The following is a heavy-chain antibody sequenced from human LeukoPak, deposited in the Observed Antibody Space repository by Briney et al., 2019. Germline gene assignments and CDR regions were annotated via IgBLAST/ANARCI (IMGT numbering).Heavy chain of an antibody. J-gene: IGHJ6*03. D-gene: IGHD3-3*02. CDR2: IFTSGST. CDR1: GGSVSDYY. CDR3: ARHFWGDNNYYFYMDV. V-gene: IGHV4-4*09. Sequence: SETLSLTCTVSGGSVSDYYWTWIRQPPGQGLEWIGYIFTSGSTNYNPFLKSRVTISLDTAENQFSLKLISVTAADTSVYYCARHFWGDNNYYFYMDVWGKGTTVTVSS.